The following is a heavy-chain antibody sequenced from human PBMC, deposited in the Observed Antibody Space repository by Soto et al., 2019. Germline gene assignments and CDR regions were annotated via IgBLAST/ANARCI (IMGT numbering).Heavy chain of an antibody. J-gene: IGHJ6*02. Sequence: QVQLQESGPGLVKPSQTLSLTCTVSGGSISRGGYYWTWVRQHPGKGLEWIGYIYYSGDTYYNPSLKSRLTISVDTSKNQFSLKLSSVTAADTAVYYCARETGTGIDYYYGMDVWGQGTTVTVSS. CDR1: GGSISRGGYY. CDR3: ARETGTGIDYYYGMDV. V-gene: IGHV4-31*03. D-gene: IGHD1-7*01. CDR2: IYYSGDT.